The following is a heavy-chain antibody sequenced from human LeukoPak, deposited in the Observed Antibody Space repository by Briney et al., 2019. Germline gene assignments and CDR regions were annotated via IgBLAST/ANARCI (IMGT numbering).Heavy chain of an antibody. D-gene: IGHD3-3*01. CDR2: IYYSGST. V-gene: IGHV4-39*07. CDR1: GGSISSSSYY. J-gene: IGHJ4*02. Sequence: SETLSLTCTVSGGSISSSSYYWGWIRQPPGKGLEWIGSIYYSGSTYYNPSLKSRVTISVDTSKNQFSLKLSSVTAADTAIYYCARDERLLSFLKWGQGTLVTVSS. CDR3: ARDERLLSFLK.